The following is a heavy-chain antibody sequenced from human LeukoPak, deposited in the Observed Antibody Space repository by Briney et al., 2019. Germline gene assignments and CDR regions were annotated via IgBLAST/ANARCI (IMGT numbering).Heavy chain of an antibody. J-gene: IGHJ4*02. CDR1: GFAFSNYG. Sequence: GGSLRLSCAASGFAFSNYGMNWVREAPGKGLEWVSGITGSGSTTYYADSVKGRFTISRDNSKNTLYLQMNSPRAEDTAAYYCAKDGNWARFENWGQGTLVTVSS. CDR3: AKDGNWARFEN. CDR2: ITGSGSTT. V-gene: IGHV3-23*01. D-gene: IGHD7-27*01.